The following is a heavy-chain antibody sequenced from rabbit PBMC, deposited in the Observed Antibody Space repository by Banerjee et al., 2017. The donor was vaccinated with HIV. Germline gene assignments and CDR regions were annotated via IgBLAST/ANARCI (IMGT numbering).Heavy chain of an antibody. Sequence: VRQAPGKGLEYIGWISTGGSAYYASWVNGRFTISRTSSTTVALQMTSLTAADTATYFCARGYYSGAWGPNYFNLWAQGPWSPS. CDR2: ISTGGSA. J-gene: IGHJ4*01. V-gene: IGHV1S17*01. CDR3: ARGYYSGAWGPNYFNL. D-gene: IGHD4-1*01.